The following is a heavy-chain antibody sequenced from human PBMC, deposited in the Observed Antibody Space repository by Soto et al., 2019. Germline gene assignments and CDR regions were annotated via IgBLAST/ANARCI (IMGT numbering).Heavy chain of an antibody. CDR1: GFTFSSYA. CDR2: ISYDGSNK. Sequence: GGSLRLSCAASGFTFSSYAMHWVRQAPGKGLEWVAVISYDGSNKYYADSVKGRFTISRDNSKNTLYLQMNSLRAEDTAVYYCARCGYSDGYIHDYWGQGTLVNVSS. D-gene: IGHD5-18*01. V-gene: IGHV3-30-3*01. J-gene: IGHJ4*02. CDR3: ARCGYSDGYIHDY.